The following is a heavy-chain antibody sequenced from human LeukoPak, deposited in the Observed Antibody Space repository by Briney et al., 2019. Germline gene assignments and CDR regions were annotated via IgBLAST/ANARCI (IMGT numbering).Heavy chain of an antibody. Sequence: SETLSLTCTVSGGSISSYYWSWIRQPPGKGLEWIGYIYYSGSTNYNPSLKSRVTISVDTSKNHFSLKLSSVTAADTAVYYCARVSAAAGLTDAFDIWGQGTMVTVSS. J-gene: IGHJ3*02. V-gene: IGHV4-59*01. CDR1: GGSISSYY. CDR2: IYYSGST. CDR3: ARVSAAAGLTDAFDI. D-gene: IGHD6-13*01.